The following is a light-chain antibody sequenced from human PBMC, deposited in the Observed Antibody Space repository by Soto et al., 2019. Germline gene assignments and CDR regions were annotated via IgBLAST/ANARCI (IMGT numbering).Light chain of an antibody. Sequence: QSVLTQPASVSGSPGQSITISCTGTSSDVGTYDLVSWYQQHPGKAPKLMIYEVSKRPLGVSNRFSGSKSGYTASLTISGLQAEDEGDYYCCSYADTRTLFVFGSGTKVTVL. J-gene: IGLJ1*01. V-gene: IGLV2-23*02. CDR2: EVS. CDR1: SSDVGTYDL. CDR3: CSYADTRTLFV.